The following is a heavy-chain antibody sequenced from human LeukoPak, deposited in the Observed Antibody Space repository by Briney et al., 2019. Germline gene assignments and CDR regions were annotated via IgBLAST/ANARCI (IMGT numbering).Heavy chain of an antibody. J-gene: IGHJ4*02. Sequence: GGSLRPPCAASGFTFSSHSMNWVRQAPGKGLEWVSYISSSSKTIYYADSVKGRFTISRDNAKNSLYLQMNSLRAEDTALYYCARDGAVAGKGYDYWGQGTLVTVSS. CDR2: ISSSSKTI. V-gene: IGHV3-48*01. CDR1: GFTFSSHS. D-gene: IGHD6-19*01. CDR3: ARDGAVAGKGYDY.